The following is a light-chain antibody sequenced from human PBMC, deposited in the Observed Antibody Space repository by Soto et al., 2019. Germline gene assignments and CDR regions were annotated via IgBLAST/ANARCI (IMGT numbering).Light chain of an antibody. J-gene: IGKJ1*01. CDR1: QTISSY. Sequence: DSQMTQSPASLSSSVCERFTITCRTSQTISSYLNTCQHKPGIAPTPLIYAASSLQSGVPSRFSGSGSGTDFTLTISSLQPKDFGNFYCQQSSRPSRTFGPGTKVDI. CDR3: QQSSRPSRT. V-gene: IGKV1-39*01. CDR2: AAS.